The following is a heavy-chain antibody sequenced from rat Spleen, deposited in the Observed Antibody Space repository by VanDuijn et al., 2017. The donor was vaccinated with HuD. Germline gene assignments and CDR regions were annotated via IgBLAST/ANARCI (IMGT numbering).Heavy chain of an antibody. CDR3: ASPGYNWFAF. D-gene: IGHD4-3*01. V-gene: IGHV3-1*01. Sequence: EVQLQESGPGLVKPSQSLSLTCSVTGYSITSNYWGWIRKFPGDKMDWMAYISYSGNTGYNPSLKSRISITRNTSKNQFFLQLNSVTAEDTATYYCASPGYNWFAFWGQGVMVTVSS. CDR1: GYSITSNY. J-gene: IGHJ2*01. CDR2: ISYSGNT.